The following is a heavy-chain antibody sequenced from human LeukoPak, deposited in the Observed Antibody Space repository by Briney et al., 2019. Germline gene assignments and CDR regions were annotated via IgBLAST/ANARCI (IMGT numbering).Heavy chain of an antibody. V-gene: IGHV3-23*01. J-gene: IGHJ5*02. CDR3: AKDGRLICSGLCYAAS. D-gene: IGHD2-15*01. Sequence: GGSLRLPCAGSGFTFNSYAVSWVRQAPGKGLELVSAITGTGGSTYYADSVKGRFTISRDNSDNTLYLQMNSLRAEDTALYYCAKDGRLICSGLCYAASWAGGPLVTVSS. CDR1: GFTFNSYA. CDR2: ITGTGGST.